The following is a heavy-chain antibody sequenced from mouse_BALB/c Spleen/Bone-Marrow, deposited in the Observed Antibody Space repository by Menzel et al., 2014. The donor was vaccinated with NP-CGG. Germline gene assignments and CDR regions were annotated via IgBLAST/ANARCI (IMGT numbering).Heavy chain of an antibody. Sequence: EVQRVESGGGLVQPGGSRKLSCAASGFTFSSFGMHWVRQAPEKGLEWVAYISSGSSTIYYADTVKGRFTISRDNPKNTLFLQMTSLRSEDTAMYYCARMYFDYWGQGTTLTVPS. CDR3: ARMYFDY. CDR1: GFTFSSFG. J-gene: IGHJ2*01. V-gene: IGHV5-17*02. CDR2: ISSGSSTI.